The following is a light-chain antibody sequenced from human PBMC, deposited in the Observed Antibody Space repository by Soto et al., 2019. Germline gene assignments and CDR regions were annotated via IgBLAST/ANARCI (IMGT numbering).Light chain of an antibody. V-gene: IGKV1-39*01. CDR1: QSISSY. CDR3: QQSYSTPFH. J-gene: IGKJ3*01. CDR2: AAS. Sequence: DIQMTQSPSSLSASVGDRVTITCRASQSISSYLNWYQQKPGKAPKLLIYAASSLHSGVPSRFSGSGSGTDFTLTISSLQPGDFVTYYCQQSYSTPFHFGPGTKVDIK.